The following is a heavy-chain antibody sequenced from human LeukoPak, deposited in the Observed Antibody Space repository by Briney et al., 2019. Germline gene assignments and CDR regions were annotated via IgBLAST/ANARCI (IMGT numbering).Heavy chain of an antibody. V-gene: IGHV1-18*01. CDR2: ISAYNGNT. Sequence: GASVKVSCKASGYTFTSYGISWVRQAPGQGLEWMGWISAYNGNTNYTQKLQGRVTMTTDTSTSTAYMELRSLRSDDTAVYYCARDGGYCSSTSCFWFDPWGQGTLVTVSS. D-gene: IGHD2-2*01. CDR3: ARDGGYCSSTSCFWFDP. CDR1: GYTFTSYG. J-gene: IGHJ5*02.